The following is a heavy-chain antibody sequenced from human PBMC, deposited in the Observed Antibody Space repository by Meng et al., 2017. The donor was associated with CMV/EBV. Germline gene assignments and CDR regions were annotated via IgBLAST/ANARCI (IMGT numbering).Heavy chain of an antibody. CDR1: GGTFSSYA. CDR2: IIPILGIA. CDR3: ASGGLGLGYCSSTSCSYYYGMDA. J-gene: IGHJ6*02. Sequence: SVKVSCKASGGTFSSYAISWVRQAPGQGLEWMGGIIPILGIANYAQKFQGRVTITADKSTSTAYMELSSLRSEDTAVYYCASGGLGLGYCSSTSCSYYYGMDAWGQGTTVTVSS. D-gene: IGHD2-2*01. V-gene: IGHV1-69*10.